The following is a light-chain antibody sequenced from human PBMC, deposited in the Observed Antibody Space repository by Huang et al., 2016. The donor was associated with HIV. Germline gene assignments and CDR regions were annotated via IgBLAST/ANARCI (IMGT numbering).Light chain of an antibody. CDR2: AAS. J-gene: IGKJ4*01. V-gene: IGKV1-39*01. Sequence: DIQMTQSPSSLSASVGDSVTIRCRASQNIDPYLNWYDQKPGEAPKLLIYAASSLQSGVPSRFSGSGSGTDFILTNSSLQPEDVATYYCQQSYGTPLTFGGGTKVDI. CDR3: QQSYGTPLT. CDR1: QNIDPY.